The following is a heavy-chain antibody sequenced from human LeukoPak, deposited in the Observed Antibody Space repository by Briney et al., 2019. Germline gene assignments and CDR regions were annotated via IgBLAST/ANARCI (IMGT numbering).Heavy chain of an antibody. CDR3: ARTPYYYDSSGSSAPKYYYYYYYMDV. J-gene: IGHJ6*03. Sequence: GGSLRLSCAASGFTFSDYYMSWIRQAPGKGLEWVSYISSSGSTIYYADSVKGRFTISRDNAKNSLYLQMNSLRAEDTAVYYCARTPYYYDSSGSSAPKYYYYYYYMDVWGKGTTVTVSS. D-gene: IGHD3-22*01. V-gene: IGHV3-11*04. CDR2: ISSSGSTI. CDR1: GFTFSDYY.